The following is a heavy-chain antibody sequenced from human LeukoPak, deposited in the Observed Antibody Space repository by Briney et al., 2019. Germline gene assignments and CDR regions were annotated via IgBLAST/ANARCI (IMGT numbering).Heavy chain of an antibody. CDR3: ARENYYDSSGYDY. CDR1: GGSISSSSYY. J-gene: IGHJ4*02. Sequence: PSETLSLTCTVSGGSISSSSYYWGWIRQPPGKGLEWIGSIYYSGSTYYNPSLKSRVTISVDRSKNQFSLKLSSVTAADTAVYYCARENYYDSSGYDYWGQGTLVTVSS. V-gene: IGHV4-39*07. CDR2: IYYSGST. D-gene: IGHD3-22*01.